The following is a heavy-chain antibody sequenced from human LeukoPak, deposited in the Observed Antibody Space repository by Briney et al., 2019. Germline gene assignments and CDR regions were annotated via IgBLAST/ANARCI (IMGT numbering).Heavy chain of an antibody. J-gene: IGHJ5*02. Sequence: ASVKVSCKASGGTFSSYAISWVRQAPGQGLEWMGGIIPIFGTANYAQKFQGRATITTDESTSTAYMELSSLRSEDTAVYYCARALGGIAAAGNWFDPWGQGTLVTVSS. CDR2: IIPIFGTA. D-gene: IGHD6-13*01. CDR1: GGTFSSYA. V-gene: IGHV1-69*05. CDR3: ARALGGIAAAGNWFDP.